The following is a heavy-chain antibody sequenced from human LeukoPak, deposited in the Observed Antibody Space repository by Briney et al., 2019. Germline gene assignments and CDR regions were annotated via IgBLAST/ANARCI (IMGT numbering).Heavy chain of an antibody. Sequence: ASEKVSCTASGYTFTSYGISWVRQTPRHGLEWMGWISAYNGNTNNAQKLQGRVTMTTDTSTSTDYMELRSLRSDDTAVYYCARGGWDIDYWGQGTLVTVSS. CDR3: ARGGWDIDY. CDR1: GYTFTSYG. J-gene: IGHJ4*02. V-gene: IGHV1-18*01. CDR2: ISAYNGNT. D-gene: IGHD6-19*01.